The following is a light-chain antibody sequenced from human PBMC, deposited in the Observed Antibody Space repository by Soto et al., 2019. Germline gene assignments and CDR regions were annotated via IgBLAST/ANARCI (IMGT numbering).Light chain of an antibody. CDR3: QHYGPSLYT. Sequence: DIVLTQSPGTLSLSPGERATLSCRASQIISSTYLGWYQQKPGQAPRLLIYGASSRATGIPDRFSGSESGTDFTLTISQLEPEDFAVYYCQHYGPSLYTLGQGTKLEIK. V-gene: IGKV3-20*01. CDR2: GAS. CDR1: QIISSTY. J-gene: IGKJ2*01.